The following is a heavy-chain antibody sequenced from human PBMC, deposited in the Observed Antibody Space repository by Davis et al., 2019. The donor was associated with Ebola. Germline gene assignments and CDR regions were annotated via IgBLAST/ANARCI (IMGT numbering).Heavy chain of an antibody. J-gene: IGHJ4*02. Sequence: GESLKISCAASGFTFSSYAMHWVRQAPGKGLEWVSYISSSSSTIYYADSVKGRFTISRDNAKNSLYLQMNSLRDEDTAVYYCATNDYGPFWGQGTLVTVSS. V-gene: IGHV3-48*02. D-gene: IGHD3-16*01. CDR1: GFTFSSYA. CDR3: ATNDYGPF. CDR2: ISSSSSTI.